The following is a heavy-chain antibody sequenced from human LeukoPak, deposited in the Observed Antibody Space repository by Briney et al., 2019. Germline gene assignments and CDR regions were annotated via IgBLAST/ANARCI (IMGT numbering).Heavy chain of an antibody. CDR2: IYYSGST. V-gene: IGHV4-59*02. D-gene: IGHD5-18*01. CDR1: GVSVSSSY. J-gene: IGHJ5*02. CDR3: ARDGEDTAIAGFDP. Sequence: SETLSLTCTVSGVSVSSSYWSWIRQPPGKGLEWIGYIYYSGSTNYNPSLKSRVTISVDTSKNQFSLKLSSVTAADTAVYYCARDGEDTAIAGFDPWGQGTLVTVSS.